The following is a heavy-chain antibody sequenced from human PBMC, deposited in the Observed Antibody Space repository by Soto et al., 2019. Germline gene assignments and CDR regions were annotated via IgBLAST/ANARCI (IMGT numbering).Heavy chain of an antibody. J-gene: IGHJ4*02. CDR2: IIPIFGTV. D-gene: IGHD1-26*01. CDR1: GGSLTTSA. V-gene: IGHV1-69*13. Sequence: ASVKVSCKSSGGSLTTSASSWVRQATGQGLEWMGIIIPIFGTVNYAQKFQGRVTMTADESTSTAYMELSSLRFEDTAVYYCAVSPRAEVGALDFWGQGSRVTVSS. CDR3: AVSPRAEVGALDF.